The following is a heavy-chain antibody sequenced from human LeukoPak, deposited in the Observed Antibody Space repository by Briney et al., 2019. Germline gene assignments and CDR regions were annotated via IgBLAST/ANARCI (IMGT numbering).Heavy chain of an antibody. CDR3: ATGGPMVRGNNWFDP. J-gene: IGHJ5*02. V-gene: IGHV4-59*08. D-gene: IGHD3-10*01. CDR1: GGSISSYY. CDR2: IYYSGST. Sequence: SETLSLTCTVSGGSISSYYWSWIRQPPGKGLEWIGYIYYSGSTNYNPSLKSRVTISVDTSKNQFSLKLCSVTAADTAVYYCATGGPMVRGNNWFDPWGQGTLVTVSS.